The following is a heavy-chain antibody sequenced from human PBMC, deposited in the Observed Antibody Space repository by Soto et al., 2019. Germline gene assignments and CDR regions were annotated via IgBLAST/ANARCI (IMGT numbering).Heavy chain of an antibody. D-gene: IGHD3-9*01. J-gene: IGHJ6*02. CDR3: AKGGQYYDILTGYRSYYGMDV. CDR1: GFTFSSYG. Sequence: QVQLVESGGGVVQPGRSLRLSCAASGFTFSSYGMHWVRQAPGKGLERVAVISYDGSNKYYADSVKGRFTISRDNSKNTLYLQMNSLRAEDTAVYYCAKGGQYYDILTGYRSYYGMDVWGQGTTVTVSS. V-gene: IGHV3-30*18. CDR2: ISYDGSNK.